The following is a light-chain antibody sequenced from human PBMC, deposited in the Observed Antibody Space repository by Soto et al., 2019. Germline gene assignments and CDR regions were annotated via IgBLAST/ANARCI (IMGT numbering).Light chain of an antibody. CDR1: SNDIGAYNY. CDR2: DVT. J-gene: IGLJ2*01. V-gene: IGLV2-14*03. CDR3: SSYTSIIAVV. Sequence: QSALTQPASVSGSPGHSITISCTGTSNDIGAYNYVSWYQQHPGKAPKLLIYDVTHRPSGVSDRFSGSKSGRTASLTISGLQPEDEADYYCSSYTSIIAVVFGGGTKLTVL.